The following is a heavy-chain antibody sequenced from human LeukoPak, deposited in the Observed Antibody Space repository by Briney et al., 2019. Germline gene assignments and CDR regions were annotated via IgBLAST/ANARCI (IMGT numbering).Heavy chain of an antibody. CDR2: IYHSGST. CDR1: GGSISSSNW. J-gene: IGHJ4*02. CDR3: ARVRSVAGTYYFDY. D-gene: IGHD6-19*01. Sequence: SSETLSLTCAVSGGSISSSNWWSWVRQPPEKGLEWIGEIYHSGSTNYNPSLKSRVTISVDKSKNQFSLKLSSVTAADTAVYYCARVRSVAGTYYFDYWGQGTLVTVSS. V-gene: IGHV4-4*02.